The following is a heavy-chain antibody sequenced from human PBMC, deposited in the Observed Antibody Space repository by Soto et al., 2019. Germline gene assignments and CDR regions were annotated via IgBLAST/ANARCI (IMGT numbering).Heavy chain of an antibody. CDR2: ISGSGGST. CDR3: AKESWNAVFDF. J-gene: IGHJ4*02. CDR1: GCTFRSYA. Sequence: GGPMSLSCTASGCTFRSYAVSWISKAPGKGLEWVSAISGSGGSTYYADSVKGRFTISRDNSKNTLYLQMNSLRAEDTAVYYCAKESWNAVFDFWVQRT. D-gene: IGHD1-1*01. V-gene: IGHV3-23*01.